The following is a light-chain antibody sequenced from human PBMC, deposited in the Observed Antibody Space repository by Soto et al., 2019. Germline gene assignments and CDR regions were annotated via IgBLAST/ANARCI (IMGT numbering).Light chain of an antibody. Sequence: DIQLTQSPAFLSASVGDRVSITCRASQDIGSYLAWYQQKSGKAPKLLIHTASTLQTGVPFRFSGSGSGTEFTLTISSLQTGDFATYSCQHLHSYPLSFGGGTEVEIK. CDR3: QHLHSYPLS. J-gene: IGKJ4*01. CDR2: TAS. CDR1: QDIGSY. V-gene: IGKV1-9*01.